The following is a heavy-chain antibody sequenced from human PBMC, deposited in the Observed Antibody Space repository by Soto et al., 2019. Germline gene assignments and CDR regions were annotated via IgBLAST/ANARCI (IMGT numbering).Heavy chain of an antibody. V-gene: IGHV3-23*01. CDR2: ISGVGGST. Sequence: EVQLLESGGDLVQPGGSLRLSCAVTGFIFSDYSMSWVRQAPGKGLEWVSGISGVGGSTYYAGSVKGRFTISRDNSKNTLYLQMNSLRAEDTALYHCAKSLGDHWDEYYFHYWGQGTLVTVSS. CDR1: GFIFSDYS. J-gene: IGHJ4*02. CDR3: AKSLGDHWDEYYFHY. D-gene: IGHD1-1*01.